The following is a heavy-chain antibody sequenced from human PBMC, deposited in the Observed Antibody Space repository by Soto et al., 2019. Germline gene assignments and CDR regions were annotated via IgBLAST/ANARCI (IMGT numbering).Heavy chain of an antibody. D-gene: IGHD3-16*01. J-gene: IGHJ4*02. Sequence: PSETLSLTCTVSGGSISSGGYYWSWIRQHPGKGLEWIGYIYYSGSTYCNPSLKSRVTISVDSSKNQFSLKLSSVTAADTAVYYCARDTRWLGDGFDYWGQGTLVTVSS. CDR3: ARDTRWLGDGFDY. CDR1: GGSISSGGYY. CDR2: IYYSGST. V-gene: IGHV4-31*03.